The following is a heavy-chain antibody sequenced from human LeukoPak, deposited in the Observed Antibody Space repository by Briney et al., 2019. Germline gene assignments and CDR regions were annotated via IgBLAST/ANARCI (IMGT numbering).Heavy chain of an antibody. J-gene: IGHJ4*02. CDR2: IYTSGST. D-gene: IGHD2-2*01. Sequence: SETLSLICTVSGGSISSGSYYWSWIRQPAGKGLEWIGRIYTSGSTNYNPSLKSRVTISVDTSKNQFSLKLSSVTAVDTAVYYCATSYCSSTSCYDSTFDYWGQGTLVTVSS. CDR3: ATSYCSSTSCYDSTFDY. CDR1: GGSISSGSYY. V-gene: IGHV4-61*02.